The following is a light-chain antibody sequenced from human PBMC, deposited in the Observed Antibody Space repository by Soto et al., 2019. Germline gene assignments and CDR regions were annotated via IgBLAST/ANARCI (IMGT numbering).Light chain of an antibody. CDR3: SSFPGTTTLDV. J-gene: IGLJ1*01. CDR1: SSDVGAYKY. CDR2: GVS. Sequence: QSARTQPASVSGSPGQSITISCTGTSSDVGAYKYVSWYQQHPGKAPKLIIYGVSNRPSGVSNRFSGSKSGNTAFLTISGLQPEDEADYYCSSFPGTTTLDVFGTGTKVTVL. V-gene: IGLV2-14*03.